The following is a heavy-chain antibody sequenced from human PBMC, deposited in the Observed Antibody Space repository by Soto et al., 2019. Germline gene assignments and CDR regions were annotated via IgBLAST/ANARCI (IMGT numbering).Heavy chain of an antibody. Sequence: QVQLVQSGAEVKKPGASVKVSCKASGYTFTSHRISWVRQAPGQGLEWMGWIRTYNDNTHYAQKLQVRVTRTTDTSTSTAYMELRSLRSDDTALYYCARGSISSWYWLDYWGQGTLVTVSS. J-gene: IGHJ4*02. V-gene: IGHV1-18*01. CDR2: IRTYNDNT. CDR1: GYTFTSHR. CDR3: ARGSISSWYWLDY. D-gene: IGHD6-13*01.